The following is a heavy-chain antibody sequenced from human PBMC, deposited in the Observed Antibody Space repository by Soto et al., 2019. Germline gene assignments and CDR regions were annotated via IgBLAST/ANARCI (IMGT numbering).Heavy chain of an antibody. D-gene: IGHD2-2*01. V-gene: IGHV1-69*01. CDR1: GGTFGSYA. CDR3: ARSQGSSTSLEIYYYYYYGMDV. CDR2: IIPIPGTA. J-gene: IGHJ6*02. Sequence: QVQLVQSGAEVKKPGSSVKVSCKASGGTFGSYAISWVRQAPGQGLEWRGGIIPIPGTANYAQKFQGRVTIDADESTSTAYMELSSLRSEDTAVYYCARSQGSSTSLEIYYYYYYGMDVWGQGTTVTVSS.